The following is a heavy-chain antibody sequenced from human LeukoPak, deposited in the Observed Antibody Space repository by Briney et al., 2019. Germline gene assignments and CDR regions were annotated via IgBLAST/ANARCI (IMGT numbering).Heavy chain of an antibody. CDR1: GFRFSSYA. CDR3: AKDGRTFWSGYHSFDY. CDR2: ISGSGVST. D-gene: IGHD3-3*01. Sequence: GGSLRLSCAASGFRFSSYAMSWVRQAPGKGLEWVSAISGSGVSTYYADSVKGRFTISRDNSKNTLYLQMNSLRAEDTAVYYCAKDGRTFWSGYHSFDYWGQGTLVTVSS. J-gene: IGHJ4*02. V-gene: IGHV3-23*01.